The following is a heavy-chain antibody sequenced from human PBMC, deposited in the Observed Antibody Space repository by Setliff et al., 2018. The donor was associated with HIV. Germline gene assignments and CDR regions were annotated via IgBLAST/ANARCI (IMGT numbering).Heavy chain of an antibody. CDR2: IYYSGNT. V-gene: IGHV4-30-4*08. Sequence: PSETLSLTCAVSGGSITNADYYWSWIRQPPGKGLEWIGYIYYSGNTYYNPSLKSRVVISIDTSSNQFSLNLNSVTAADTAVYFCAREKHWNGPFDYWGQGELVTVSS. J-gene: IGHJ4*02. CDR3: AREKHWNGPFDY. CDR1: GGSITNADYY. D-gene: IGHD1-1*01.